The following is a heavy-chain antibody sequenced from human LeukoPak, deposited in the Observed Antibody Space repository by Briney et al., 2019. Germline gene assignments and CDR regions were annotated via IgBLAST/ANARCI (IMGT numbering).Heavy chain of an antibody. CDR1: GFTFSSYA. J-gene: IGHJ4*02. V-gene: IGHV3-64*01. Sequence: GGSLRLSCAASGFTFSSYAMHWVRQAPGKGLEYVSAISSNGGSTYYANSVKGRFTISRDNSKNTLYLQMGSLRAEDMAVYYCAVNIAAATLDYWGQGTLVTVSS. D-gene: IGHD6-13*01. CDR2: ISSNGGST. CDR3: AVNIAAATLDY.